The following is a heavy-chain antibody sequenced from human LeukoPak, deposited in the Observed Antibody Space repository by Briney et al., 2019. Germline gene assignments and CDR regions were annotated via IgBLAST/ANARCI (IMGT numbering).Heavy chain of an antibody. V-gene: IGHV1-69*05. J-gene: IGHJ4*02. CDR1: GGTFSSYA. D-gene: IGHD4-23*01. CDR3: ARGRLRWSLYYFDY. CDR2: IIPIFGTA. Sequence: EASVKVSCKASGGTFSSYAISWVRQAPGQGLEWMGGIIPIFGTANYAQTFQGRVTITMDESTSTAYMELSSLRSEDTAVYYCARGRLRWSLYYFDYWGQGTLVTVSS.